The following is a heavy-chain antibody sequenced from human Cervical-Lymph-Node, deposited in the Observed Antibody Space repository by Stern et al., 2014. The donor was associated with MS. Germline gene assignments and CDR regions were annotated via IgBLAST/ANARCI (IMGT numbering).Heavy chain of an antibody. CDR2: TSYDGSNK. J-gene: IGHJ6*02. D-gene: IGHD3-10*01. V-gene: IGHV3-30*18. Sequence: DQLVESGGGVVQPGRSLRLSCAASGFSFSAYGMHWVRQTPGKGLEWGAVTSYDGSNKDYAASVKGRFTISRDNSKNTLYLQMNRLSAEDTAVYYCAKDRVGYYYGMDVWGQGTTVTVSS. CDR1: GFSFSAYG. CDR3: AKDRVGYYYGMDV.